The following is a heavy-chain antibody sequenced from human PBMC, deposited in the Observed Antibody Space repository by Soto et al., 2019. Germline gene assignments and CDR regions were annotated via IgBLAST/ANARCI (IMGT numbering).Heavy chain of an antibody. CDR3: ARAPPGPSPRWDV. CDR1: GGSMSSGGHS. Sequence: QVQLQESGSGLVKPSQTLSVTCAVSGGSMSSGGHSWGWIRQSAGKGLEWIGCIYATGKTYYNPSLRSRVTISVDTSKNLFSLNVTSVTAADTAVYFCARAPPGPSPRWDVWGQGTTVTVSS. D-gene: IGHD3-10*01. CDR2: IYATGKT. V-gene: IGHV4-30-2*06. J-gene: IGHJ6*02.